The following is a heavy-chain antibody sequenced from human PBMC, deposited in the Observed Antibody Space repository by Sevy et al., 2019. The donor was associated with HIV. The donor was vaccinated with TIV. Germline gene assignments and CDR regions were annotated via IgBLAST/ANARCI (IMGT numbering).Heavy chain of an antibody. D-gene: IGHD1-26*01. CDR3: VRRGTAGSYDY. J-gene: IGHJ4*02. CDR2: ISSTGGNT. V-gene: IGHV3-64*02. Sequence: GGSLRLSCVASGFTFSSYVMHWARQAPGKGLESVSAISSTGGNTYYIDSVKGRFTISRDNSKNTLYLQMDSLRVEDMAVYYCVRRGTAGSYDYWGQGALVTVSS. CDR1: GFTFSSYV.